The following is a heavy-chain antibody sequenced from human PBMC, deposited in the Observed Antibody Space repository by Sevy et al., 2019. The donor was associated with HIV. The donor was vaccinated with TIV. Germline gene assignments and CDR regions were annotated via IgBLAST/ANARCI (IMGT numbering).Heavy chain of an antibody. V-gene: IGHV3-72*01. J-gene: IGHJ4*02. Sequence: GGSLRLSFVASGFTFSDHYMEWVRQAPGKGLEWVGRTRNKADGYTTEYAASVKGRFTISRDESKSSLYVQMNSLKTEDTAVYYCATHAGIAAAGRVFDYWGQGTLVTVSS. CDR3: ATHAGIAAAGRVFDY. D-gene: IGHD6-13*01. CDR1: GFTFSDHY. CDR2: TRNKADGYTT.